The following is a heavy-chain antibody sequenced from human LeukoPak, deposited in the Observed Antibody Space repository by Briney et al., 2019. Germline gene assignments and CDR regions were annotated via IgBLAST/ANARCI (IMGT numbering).Heavy chain of an antibody. V-gene: IGHV4-59*08. D-gene: IGHD5-18*01. J-gene: IGHJ4*02. CDR1: GGSISSYY. Sequence: SETLSLTCTVSGGSISSYYWSRIRQPPGKGLEWIGYIYYSGNTNDNPSLKSRVTISLDTSKNQLSLKLSSVTAADTAVYYCARHGMSAYSYATFDYWGQGTLVTVSS. CDR2: IYYSGNT. CDR3: ARHGMSAYSYATFDY.